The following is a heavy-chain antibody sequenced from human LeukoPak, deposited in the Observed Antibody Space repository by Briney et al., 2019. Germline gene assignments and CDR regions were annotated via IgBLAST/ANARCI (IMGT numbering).Heavy chain of an antibody. CDR2: IYYSGST. Sequence: SETLSLTCTVSGGSISSSSYYWGWIRQPPGKGLEWIGSIYYSGSTYYNPSLKSRVTISVDTSKNQFSLKLSSVTAADTAVYYCARFCSGGSCYPGGFDYWGQGTLVTVSS. D-gene: IGHD2-15*01. CDR3: ARFCSGGSCYPGGFDY. V-gene: IGHV4-39*01. CDR1: GGSISSSSYY. J-gene: IGHJ4*02.